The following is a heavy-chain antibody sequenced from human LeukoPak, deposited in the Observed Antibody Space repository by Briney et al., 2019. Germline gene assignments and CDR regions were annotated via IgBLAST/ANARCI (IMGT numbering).Heavy chain of an antibody. CDR3: TGTYYGSGSYADFDY. J-gene: IGHJ4*02. D-gene: IGHD3-10*01. CDR2: IRSTANGYAT. V-gene: IGHV3-73*01. CDR1: GFTFSGSV. Sequence: GGSLRLSYAASGFTFSGSVLHWVRQASGKGLEWVGRIRSTANGYATAYAASVKGRFTISRDDSKNTAYLQMDSLKTEDTAVYYCTGTYYGSGSYADFDYWGQGTLVTVSS.